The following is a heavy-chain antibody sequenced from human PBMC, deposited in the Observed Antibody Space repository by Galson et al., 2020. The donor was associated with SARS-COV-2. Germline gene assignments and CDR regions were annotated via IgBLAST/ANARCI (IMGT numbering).Heavy chain of an antibody. D-gene: IGHD3-3*01. CDR2: VSSSAGNT. Sequence: GESLKISCAASGFTFSDYAMSWVRQAPGKGLEWVSCVSSSAGNTYYADSVKGRFTISRDYSKNTLYLQMNSLRADDTAVYYCAKDKSAEWYMDVWGKGTTVTISS. CDR3: AKDKSAEWYMDV. J-gene: IGHJ6*03. CDR1: GFTFSDYA. V-gene: IGHV3-23*01.